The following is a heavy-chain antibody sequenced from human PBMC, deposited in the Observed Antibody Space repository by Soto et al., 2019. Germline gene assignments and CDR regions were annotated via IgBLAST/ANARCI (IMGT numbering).Heavy chain of an antibody. J-gene: IGHJ4*02. Sequence: PGGSLRLSCSVSGFTLNTYSMHWVRQAPGKGLEWVAVVSFDGVNKHYRDSVKGRFTISRDIAKNMLYLQMTSLGLGDTALYYCARDPDLIEAAGNYFDYWGQGTLVTVSS. CDR2: VSFDGVNK. CDR1: GFTLNTYS. CDR3: ARDPDLIEAAGNYFDY. D-gene: IGHD6-13*01. V-gene: IGHV3-30-3*01.